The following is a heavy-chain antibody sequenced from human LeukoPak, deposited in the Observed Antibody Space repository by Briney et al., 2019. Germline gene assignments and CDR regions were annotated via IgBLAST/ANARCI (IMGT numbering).Heavy chain of an antibody. D-gene: IGHD6-13*01. V-gene: IGHV3-53*04. CDR3: ARGPWAAAGGSIDGLDI. J-gene: IGHJ3*02. CDR2: IYPGGST. CDR1: GFTVSSNY. Sequence: GGSLRLSCAASGFTVSSNYMSWVRQAPGKGLEWVSVIYPGGSTYYADSVEGRFTISRHNSENTLDLQMNSLRVEDTAVYYCARGPWAAAGGSIDGLDIWGQGTMVTVSS.